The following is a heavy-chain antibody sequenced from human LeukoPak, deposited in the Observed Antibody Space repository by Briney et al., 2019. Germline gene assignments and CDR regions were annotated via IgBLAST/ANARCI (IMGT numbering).Heavy chain of an antibody. D-gene: IGHD5-18*01. CDR3: ARAPTGYSYGRQFDY. CDR1: GYSISSGYY. Sequence: SETLSLTCTVSGYSISSGYYWGWIRQPPGKGLEWIGSIYHSGSTYYNPSLKSRVTISVDTSKNQFSLQLNSVTPEDTAVYYCARAPTGYSYGRQFDYWGQGTPVTVSS. CDR2: IYHSGST. J-gene: IGHJ4*02. V-gene: IGHV4-38-2*02.